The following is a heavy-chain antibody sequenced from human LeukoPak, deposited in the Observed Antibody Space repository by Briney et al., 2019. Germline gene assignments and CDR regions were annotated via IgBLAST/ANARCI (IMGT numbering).Heavy chain of an antibody. Sequence: SETLSLTCTVSGSSISSSTYYWGWLRQPPGKGLEWIGSIYYSGSTYYNPSLKSRLTISVDTSKNQFSLNVNSVTAADTAVYYCARPPSYQDSSGYYGDFQHWGQGTLVTVSS. CDR1: GSSISSSTYY. J-gene: IGHJ1*01. CDR3: ARPPSYQDSSGYYGDFQH. V-gene: IGHV4-39*01. D-gene: IGHD3-22*01. CDR2: IYYSGST.